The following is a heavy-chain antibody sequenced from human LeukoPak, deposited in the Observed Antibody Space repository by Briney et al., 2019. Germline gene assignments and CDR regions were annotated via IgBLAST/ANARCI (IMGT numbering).Heavy chain of an antibody. D-gene: IGHD5-12*01. Sequence: PGGTPRLSCAASGFTFSSYGMGWVRQAPGKGLEWVSAISGSGGSTYYADSVKGRFTISRDNSKNTLYLQMNSLRAEDTAVYYCANSRGYSGYDNIYYFDYWGQGTLVTVSS. CDR1: GFTFSSYG. CDR2: ISGSGGST. V-gene: IGHV3-23*01. CDR3: ANSRGYSGYDNIYYFDY. J-gene: IGHJ4*02.